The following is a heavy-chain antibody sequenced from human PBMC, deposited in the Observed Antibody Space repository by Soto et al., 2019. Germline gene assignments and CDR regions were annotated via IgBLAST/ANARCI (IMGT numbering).Heavy chain of an antibody. V-gene: IGHV4-59*01. J-gene: IGHJ6*03. D-gene: IGHD3-3*01. Sequence: SETLSLTCTVSGGSISSYYWSWIRQPPGKGLEWMGYIYYSGSTNYNPSLKSRVTISVDTSKNQFSLKLSSVTAADTAVYYCARDERLGDYYYMDVWGKGTTVTVSS. CDR3: ARDERLGDYYYMDV. CDR1: GGSISSYY. CDR2: IYYSGST.